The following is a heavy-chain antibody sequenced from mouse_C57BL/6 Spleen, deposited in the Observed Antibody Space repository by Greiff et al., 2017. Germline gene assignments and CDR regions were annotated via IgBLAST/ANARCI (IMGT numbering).Heavy chain of an antibody. CDR3: AREGDYYGSSYFDY. V-gene: IGHV1-72*01. D-gene: IGHD1-1*01. CDR2: IDPNSGGT. CDR1: GYTFTSYW. Sequence: QVQLQQPGAELVKPGASVKLSCKASGYTFTSYWMHWVKQRPGRGLEWIGRIDPNSGGTKYHEKFKSKATLTVDKPSSTAYMQLSSLTSEVSAVYYCAREGDYYGSSYFDYWGQGTTLTVSS. J-gene: IGHJ2*01.